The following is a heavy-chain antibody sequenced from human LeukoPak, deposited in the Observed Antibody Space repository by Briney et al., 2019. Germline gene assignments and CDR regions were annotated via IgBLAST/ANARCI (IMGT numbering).Heavy chain of an antibody. CDR3: ARDSSSWYDY. Sequence: SETLSLTCTVSGGSISSSSYYWGWIRQPPGKGLEWIGSIYYSGSTYYNPSLKSRVTISVDTSKNQFSLKLSSVTAADTAVYYCARDSSSWYDYWGQGTLVTVSS. CDR2: IYYSGST. J-gene: IGHJ4*02. D-gene: IGHD6-13*01. CDR1: GGSISSSSYY. V-gene: IGHV4-39*07.